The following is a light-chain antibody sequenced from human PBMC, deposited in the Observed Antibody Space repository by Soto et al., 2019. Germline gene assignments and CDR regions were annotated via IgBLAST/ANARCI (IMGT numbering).Light chain of an antibody. J-gene: IGKJ1*01. Sequence: EIVVTQSPGTLSLSPGERATLSCRASQSVSSSYLGWYQQKPGQAPRLVIYGASSRATGIPDRFSGSGSGTDFTLTISRLEPEDFAVYYCQQYGSSPRTFGQGTKVDIK. V-gene: IGKV3-20*01. CDR1: QSVSSSY. CDR2: GAS. CDR3: QQYGSSPRT.